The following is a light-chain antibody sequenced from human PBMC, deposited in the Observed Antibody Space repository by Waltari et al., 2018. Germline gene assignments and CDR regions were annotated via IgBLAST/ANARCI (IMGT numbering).Light chain of an antibody. V-gene: IGKV3-15*01. Sequence: EIVMTQSPATLSISPGERATLSCRASESVSSKLAWYQQRAGQAHRLLIYGASTRATGIPARFSGSGSGTEFTLTISSLQSEDFAVYFCQHYNNLPLTFGGGTKVEIK. J-gene: IGKJ4*01. CDR2: GAS. CDR3: QHYNNLPLT. CDR1: ESVSSK.